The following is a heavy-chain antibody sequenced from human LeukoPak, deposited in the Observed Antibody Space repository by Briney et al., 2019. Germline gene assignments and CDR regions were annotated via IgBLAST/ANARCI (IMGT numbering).Heavy chain of an antibody. CDR1: GYTFTGYY. CDR3: AREGPLGYCSSTSCYSFDY. Sequence: ASVKVSCKASGYTFTGYYMHLVRQAPGQGLEWMGWINPNSGGTNYAQKFQGRVTMTRDTSISTAYMELSRLRSDDTAVYYCAREGPLGYCSSTSCYSFDYWGQGTLVTVSS. D-gene: IGHD2-2*02. J-gene: IGHJ4*02. V-gene: IGHV1-2*02. CDR2: INPNSGGT.